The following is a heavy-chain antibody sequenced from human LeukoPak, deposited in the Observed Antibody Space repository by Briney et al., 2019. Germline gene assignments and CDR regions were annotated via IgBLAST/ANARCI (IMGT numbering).Heavy chain of an antibody. V-gene: IGHV4-4*07. Sequence: SETLSLTWTVAAGSISSYYWSWIRQPAGKGLEWVGRIYTSGSTNYKPSLKSRVTMSVDTSKNQFSLKLSSVTAADTAVYYCARGGYIYGSRGNWFDPWGQGTLVTVSS. J-gene: IGHJ5*02. CDR3: ARGGYIYGSRGNWFDP. CDR1: AGSISSYY. D-gene: IGHD5-18*01. CDR2: IYTSGST.